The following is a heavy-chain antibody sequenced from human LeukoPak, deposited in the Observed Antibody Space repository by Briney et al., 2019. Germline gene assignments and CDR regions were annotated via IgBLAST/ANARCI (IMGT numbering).Heavy chain of an antibody. CDR1: GFTFSSYA. D-gene: IGHD5/OR15-5a*01. CDR3: AKSLLSRGCLVY. V-gene: IGHV3-23*01. CDR2: ICGSGGST. J-gene: IGHJ4*02. Sequence: GGPLRLSCAASGFTFSSYAVRWLPQAPGKGREGVSAICGSGGSTSYADPVKGRFTISRDNSKNTLYLQMNSLRAEDTAVYYCAKSLLSRGCLVYWGQGTLVTVSS.